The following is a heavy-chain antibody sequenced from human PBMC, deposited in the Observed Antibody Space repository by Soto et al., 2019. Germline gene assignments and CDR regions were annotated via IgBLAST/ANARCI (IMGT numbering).Heavy chain of an antibody. D-gene: IGHD6-19*01. V-gene: IGHV1-46*04. CDR1: GYIFTSYY. CDR3: ARGGGLYSSAFIDY. J-gene: IGHJ4*02. Sequence: ASVKVSCKAVGYIFTSYYIHWVRQAPGQGLEWMGLINPSGRSINYADSVKGRFTISRDNSKNTLYLQMNSLRAEDTAVYYCARGGGLYSSAFIDYWGQGTLVTVSS. CDR2: INPSGRSI.